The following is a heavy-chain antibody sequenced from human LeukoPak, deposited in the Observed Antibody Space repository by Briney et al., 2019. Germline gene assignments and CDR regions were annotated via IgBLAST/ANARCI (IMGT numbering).Heavy chain of an antibody. V-gene: IGHV1-69*04. CDR1: GGTFSSYS. Sequence: SVKVSCKASGGTFSSYSITWVRQAPGQGLEWMGRIIPTLGIANYAQKFQGRVTITADKSTSTAYMELSSLRSEDTAVYYCAGEEERGVTVAGTAFDYWGQGTLVTVSS. J-gene: IGHJ4*02. CDR3: AGEEERGVTVAGTAFDY. CDR2: IIPTLGIA. D-gene: IGHD6-19*01.